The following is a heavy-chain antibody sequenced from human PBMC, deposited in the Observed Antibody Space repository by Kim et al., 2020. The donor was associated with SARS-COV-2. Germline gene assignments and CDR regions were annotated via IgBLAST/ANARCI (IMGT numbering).Heavy chain of an antibody. V-gene: IGHV3-11*01. J-gene: IGHJ3*01. CDR2: ISERGNTE. D-gene: IGHD3-3*01. Sequence: GGSLRLSCAASGFTLRDFYMSWVRQSPGTGLEWISYISERGNTEYYAESVKGRFTISTDYAKNLLYLQMNGLRAEDTAVYYCARAYYAGAFHLWGQGAEVIVSS. CDR3: ARAYYAGAFHL. CDR1: GFTLRDFY.